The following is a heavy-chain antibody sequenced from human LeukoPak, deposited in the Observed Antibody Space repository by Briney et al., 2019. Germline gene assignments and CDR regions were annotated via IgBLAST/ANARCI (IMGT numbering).Heavy chain of an antibody. J-gene: IGHJ6*03. V-gene: IGHV1-24*01. CDR2: FNPKNGET. CDR1: GSTLSELS. Sequence: ASVKVSCRVSGSTLSELSMHWVRQAPGKGLEWVGGFNPKNGETVYAETFRDRVILTDDRSSNTAYMDLSTLGADDTAVYYCATGVYCATTTCPGYGNYYYFMGVWGEGTTVTV. CDR3: ATGVYCATTTCPGYGNYYYFMGV. D-gene: IGHD2-21*01.